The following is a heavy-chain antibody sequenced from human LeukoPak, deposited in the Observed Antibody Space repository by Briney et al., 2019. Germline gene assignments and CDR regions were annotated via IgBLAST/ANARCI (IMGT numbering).Heavy chain of an antibody. Sequence: ASVKVSCKASGYTFTSYDINWVRQATGQGLEWMGWMNPNSGNTGYAQKFQGRVTITRNTSISTAYMELSSLRSEDTAVYYCARAGFGRYCSSTSCRGAYYYYMDVWGKGTTVTVSS. D-gene: IGHD2-2*01. CDR3: ARAGFGRYCSSTSCRGAYYYYMDV. J-gene: IGHJ6*03. CDR2: MNPNSGNT. V-gene: IGHV1-8*03. CDR1: GYTFTSYD.